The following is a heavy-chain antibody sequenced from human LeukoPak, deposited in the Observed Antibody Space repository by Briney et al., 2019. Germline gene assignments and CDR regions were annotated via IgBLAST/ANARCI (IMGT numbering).Heavy chain of an antibody. V-gene: IGHV4-59*06. D-gene: IGHD3-22*01. Sequence: SETLSLTCTVSGGSISTYYWTWIRQPPGKGLEWIGYIYYSGTTYYNPSLKSRLTISVDTSKNQFSLKLSSVTAADTALYYCARRSFRGSYYYDSSLDAFDIWGQGTMVTVSS. J-gene: IGHJ3*02. CDR2: IYYSGTT. CDR3: ARRSFRGSYYYDSSLDAFDI. CDR1: GGSISTYY.